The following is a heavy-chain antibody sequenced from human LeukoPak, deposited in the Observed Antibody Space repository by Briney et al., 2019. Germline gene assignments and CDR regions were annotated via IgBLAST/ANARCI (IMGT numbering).Heavy chain of an antibody. Sequence: SGTLSLSCTASSGSTSSNNYYWGCLRLPPGKGLESLVSMNFTRSTFYNSSHNRRVTMSLDALKNQFTLKVTSVTATDTAVYYCARLVSYDVLTENFYKYYMDVWGKGTTVTVSS. V-gene: IGHV4-39*01. D-gene: IGHD3-9*01. CDR3: ARLVSYDVLTENFYKYYMDV. CDR2: MNFTRST. J-gene: IGHJ6*03. CDR1: SGSTSSNNYY.